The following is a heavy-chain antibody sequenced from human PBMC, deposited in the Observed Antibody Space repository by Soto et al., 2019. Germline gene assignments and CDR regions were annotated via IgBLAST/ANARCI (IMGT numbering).Heavy chain of an antibody. CDR1: GFTVSIFY. Sequence: EVQLVETGGGLIQPGGSLRLSCAASGFTVSIFYMSWVRQAPGKGLEWVSAIYTSGNTYYADSVKGRFTISRDNSKNTLNLQMNSLRAEDTAVYYCARADYGDYSLRYWGQGTLVTVSS. J-gene: IGHJ4*02. CDR2: IYTSGNT. D-gene: IGHD4-17*01. V-gene: IGHV3-53*02. CDR3: ARADYGDYSLRY.